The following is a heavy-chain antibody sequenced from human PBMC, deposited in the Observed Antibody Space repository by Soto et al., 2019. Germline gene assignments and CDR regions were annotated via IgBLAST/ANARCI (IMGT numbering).Heavy chain of an antibody. V-gene: IGHV1-69*06. J-gene: IGHJ6*02. CDR3: ARDHGSSSESYYYYYGMDV. CDR1: GGTFSSYA. D-gene: IGHD6-6*01. CDR2: IIPIFGTA. Sequence: SVKVSCKASGGTFSSYAISWVRQAPGQGLEWMGGIIPIFGTANYAQKFQGRVTITADKSTSTAYMELSSLRSEDTAVYYCARDHGSSSESYYYYYGMDVWGQGTTVTVSS.